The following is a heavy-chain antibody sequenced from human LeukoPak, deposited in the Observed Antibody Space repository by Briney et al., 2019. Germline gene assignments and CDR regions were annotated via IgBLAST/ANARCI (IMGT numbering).Heavy chain of an antibody. CDR1: GFTFSSYS. J-gene: IGHJ6*02. CDR3: ARGANYYYGMDV. V-gene: IGHV3-23*01. Sequence: GGSLRLSCAASGFTFSSYSMNWVRQAPGKGLEWVSAISGSGGSTYYADSVKGRFTISRDNSKNTLYLQMNSLRAEDTAVYYCARGANYYYGMDVWGQGTTVTVSS. CDR2: ISGSGGST.